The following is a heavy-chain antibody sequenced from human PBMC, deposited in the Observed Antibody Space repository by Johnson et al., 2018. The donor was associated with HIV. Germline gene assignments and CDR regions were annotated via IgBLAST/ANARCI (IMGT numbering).Heavy chain of an antibody. CDR1: GFTFSSYA. Sequence: QVQLVESGGGLVKPGGSLRLSCVVSGFTFSSYAMHWVRQAPGKGLEWVALISYDGRNRYYGDSVKGRFTISRDNFENTLYLQMDSLRVEDTAVYYCARDDARGYSGDDAFDIWGQGSMVTVSS. D-gene: IGHD5-12*01. V-gene: IGHV3-30*04. CDR3: ARDDARGYSGDDAFDI. J-gene: IGHJ3*02. CDR2: ISYDGRNR.